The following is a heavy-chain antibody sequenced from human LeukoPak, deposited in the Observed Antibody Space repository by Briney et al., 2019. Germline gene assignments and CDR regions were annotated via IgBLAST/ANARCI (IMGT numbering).Heavy chain of an antibody. CDR1: GFTFSGSA. Sequence: GGSLRLSCAASGFTFSGSAMHWVRQASGKGLEWVGRIRSKANSYATAYAASVKGRFTISRDDSKNTAYLQMNSLKTEDTAVYYCTSRYCSGGSCYGGDYWGQGTLVTVSS. J-gene: IGHJ4*02. V-gene: IGHV3-73*01. CDR2: IRSKANSYAT. CDR3: TSRYCSGGSCYGGDY. D-gene: IGHD2-15*01.